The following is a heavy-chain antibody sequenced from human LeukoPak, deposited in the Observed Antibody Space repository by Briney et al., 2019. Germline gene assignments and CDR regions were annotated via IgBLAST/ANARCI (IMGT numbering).Heavy chain of an antibody. CDR2: INHSGST. J-gene: IGHJ5*02. Sequence: SETLSLTCAVYGGSFSGYYWSWIRQPPGKGLEWIGEINHSGSTNYNPSLKSRVTISVDTSKNQFSLKLSSVTAADTAVYYCARFSSIAALDRDWFDPWGQGTLVTVSS. CDR3: ARFSSIAALDRDWFDP. V-gene: IGHV4-34*01. CDR1: GGSFSGYY. D-gene: IGHD6-6*01.